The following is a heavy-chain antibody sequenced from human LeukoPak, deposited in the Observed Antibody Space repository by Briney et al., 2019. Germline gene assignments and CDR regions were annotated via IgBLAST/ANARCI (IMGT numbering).Heavy chain of an antibody. CDR1: GGSISSYY. J-gene: IGHJ4*02. CDR2: IYYRGST. V-gene: IGHV4-59*01. Sequence: SETPSLTCTVSGGSISSYYRSWIRQPPGKGLEWIGYIYYRGSTNYNPSLKSRVTISVDTSKNQFSLKLSSVTAADTAVYYCARSLGVPPDGAPYYFDYWGQGTLVTVSS. CDR3: ARSLGVPPDGAPYYFDY. D-gene: IGHD4-17*01.